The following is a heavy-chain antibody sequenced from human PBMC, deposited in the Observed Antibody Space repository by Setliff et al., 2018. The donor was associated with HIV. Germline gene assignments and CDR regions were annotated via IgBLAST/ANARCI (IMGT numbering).Heavy chain of an antibody. J-gene: IGHJ4*02. V-gene: IGHV4-34*01. Sequence: ASETLSLTCTVSGGSISSHYWTWIRQPPGKGLEWIGEINQSEISNFNPSLKSRVTMPIDTPKNQFSLKLSSVTAADTAVYFCARGGGFWSGQLDYWGQGTLVTVSS. D-gene: IGHD3-3*01. CDR2: INQSEIS. CDR1: GGSISSHY. CDR3: ARGGGFWSGQLDY.